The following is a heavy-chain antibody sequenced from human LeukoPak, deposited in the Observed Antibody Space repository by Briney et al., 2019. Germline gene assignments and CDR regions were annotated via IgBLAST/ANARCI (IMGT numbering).Heavy chain of an antibody. CDR1: GFSFSNAW. J-gene: IGHJ4*02. D-gene: IGHD3-16*02. Sequence: GGSLRLSCAASGFSFSNAWMSWVPQGPQKGLERVGRIKSKTDGGTTDYAAPVKGRFTISRDDSKNTLYLQMNSLKTKDTAVYYCTRGEEFSGDHWGQGTLVTVSS. V-gene: IGHV3-15*01. CDR2: IKSKTDGGTT. CDR3: TRGEEFSGDH.